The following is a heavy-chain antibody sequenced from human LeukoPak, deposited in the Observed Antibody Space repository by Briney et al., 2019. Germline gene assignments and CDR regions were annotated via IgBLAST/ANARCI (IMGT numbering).Heavy chain of an antibody. CDR2: NFYTGST. D-gene: IGHD6-19*01. V-gene: IGHV4-59*08. CDR1: GGSISNYY. Sequence: SETLSLTCTVSGGSISNYYWSWIRQPPGKGVEWIGYNFYTGSTNYSPSLKSRVTISVDTSRNQFSLKLSSVTAADTAVYYCARRKPYTGAWYYFDYWGQGTLVTVSS. CDR3: ARRKPYTGAWYYFDY. J-gene: IGHJ4*02.